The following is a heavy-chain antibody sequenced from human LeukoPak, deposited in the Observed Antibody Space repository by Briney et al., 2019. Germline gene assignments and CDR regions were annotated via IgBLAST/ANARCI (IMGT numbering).Heavy chain of an antibody. Sequence: GSLRLSCAASGFTFSSYAMSWVRQAPGKGLEWVSSIGGSGGSTYYADSVKGRFTISRDNPNNTLYLQMNSLRAEDTAVYYCARSGRGYYDSLDHWGQGDLVTVSS. V-gene: IGHV3-23*01. J-gene: IGHJ4*02. CDR2: IGGSGGST. D-gene: IGHD3-22*01. CDR1: GFTFSSYA. CDR3: ARSGRGYYDSLDH.